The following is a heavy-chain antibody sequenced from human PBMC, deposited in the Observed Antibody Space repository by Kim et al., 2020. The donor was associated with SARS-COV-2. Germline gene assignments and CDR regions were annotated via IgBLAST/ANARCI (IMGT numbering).Heavy chain of an antibody. CDR3: VRGIDCSGGTCYRGGWFVP. J-gene: IGHJ5*02. CDR1: GFTFSTYW. Sequence: GGSLRLSCAASGFTFSTYWMYWVRQAPEKGLVWVSRINSDGTNTTYADSVKGRFTISRDNAKNTLYLQMNSLRADDTAVYYCVRGIDCSGGTCYRGGWFVPWGRGTLVIVSS. CDR2: INSDGTNT. V-gene: IGHV3-74*01. D-gene: IGHD2-15*01.